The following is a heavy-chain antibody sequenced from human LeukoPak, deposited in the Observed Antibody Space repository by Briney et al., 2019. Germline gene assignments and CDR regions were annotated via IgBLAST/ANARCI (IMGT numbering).Heavy chain of an antibody. D-gene: IGHD2-15*01. J-gene: IGHJ4*01. CDR2: ISGYNGNT. Sequence: ASVKVSCKASGYTFTSYGISWVRQAPGQGLEWMGWISGYNGNTHYAQNLQGRVTMTTDTSTSTAYMELRSLRSDDTAVYYCARGPYCSGGTCYSQYFDYWGHGTLVTVSS. CDR1: GYTFTSYG. CDR3: ARGPYCSGGTCYSQYFDY. V-gene: IGHV1-18*01.